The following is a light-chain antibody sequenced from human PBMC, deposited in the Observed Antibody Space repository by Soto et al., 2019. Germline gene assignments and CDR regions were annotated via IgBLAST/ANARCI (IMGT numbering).Light chain of an antibody. V-gene: IGKV3-20*01. J-gene: IGKJ3*01. CDR3: QHYSSSPPEFT. CDR1: QSVSSSY. Sequence: EIVLTQSPGRLSLSPGERATLSCRASQSVSSSYLAWYQQRPGQAPRLLIFGASYRATGIPDRFSGSGSGTDFTLTISRLEPEDFAVYYCQHYSSSPPEFTFGPGTKVDSK. CDR2: GAS.